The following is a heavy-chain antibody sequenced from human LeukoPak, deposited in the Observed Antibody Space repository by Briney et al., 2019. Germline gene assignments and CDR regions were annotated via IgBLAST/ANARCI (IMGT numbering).Heavy chain of an antibody. Sequence: ASVKVSCKASGYTFTSYGISWVRQAPGQGLEWMGWISAYNGNTNYAQKLQGRVTMTTDTSTSTAYMELRSLRSDDPAVYYCARVPLPYYYDSSGSYYFDYWGQGTLVTVSS. J-gene: IGHJ4*02. CDR2: ISAYNGNT. D-gene: IGHD3-22*01. V-gene: IGHV1-18*01. CDR1: GYTFTSYG. CDR3: ARVPLPYYYDSSGSYYFDY.